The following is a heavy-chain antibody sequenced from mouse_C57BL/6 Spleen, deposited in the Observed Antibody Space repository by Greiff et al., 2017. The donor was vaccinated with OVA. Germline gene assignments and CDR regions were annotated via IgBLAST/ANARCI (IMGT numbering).Heavy chain of an antibody. CDR2: IDPSDSET. CDR1: GYTFTSYW. CDR3: ARGDDGYYGDYFDY. V-gene: IGHV1-52*01. D-gene: IGHD2-3*01. J-gene: IGHJ2*01. Sequence: VKLQQPGAELVRPGSSVKLSCKASGYTFTSYWMHWVKQRPIQGLEWIGNIDPSDSETHYNQKFKDKATLTVDKSSSTAYMQLSSLTSEDSAVYYCARGDDGYYGDYFDYWGQGTTLTVSS.